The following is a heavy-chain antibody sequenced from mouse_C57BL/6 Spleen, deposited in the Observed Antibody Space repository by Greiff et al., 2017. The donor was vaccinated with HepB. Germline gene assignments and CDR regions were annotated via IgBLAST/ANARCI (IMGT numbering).Heavy chain of an antibody. CDR3: ASRGLRPPYYFDY. CDR1: GYTFTSYW. Sequence: VQLQQPGAELVMPGASVKLSCKASGYTFTSYWMHWVKQRPGQGLEWIGEIDPSDSYTNYNQKFKGKSTLTVDKSSSTAYMQLSSLTSEDSAVYYCASRGLRPPYYFDYWGQGTTLTVSS. D-gene: IGHD2-4*01. V-gene: IGHV1-69*01. J-gene: IGHJ2*01. CDR2: IDPSDSYT.